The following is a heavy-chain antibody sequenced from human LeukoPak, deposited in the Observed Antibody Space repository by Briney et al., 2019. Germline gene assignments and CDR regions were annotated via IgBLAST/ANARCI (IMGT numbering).Heavy chain of an antibody. Sequence: ASVKVSCKASGYIFTGYYIHWVRQAPGQGLEWMGWINPNSGGTNYVQKFQGRVTMTRDTSISTAYMELSRLRSDDTAVYYCARDMIRGVILRRVLEYWGQGTLVTVSS. CDR2: INPNSGGT. D-gene: IGHD3-10*01. CDR3: ARDMIRGVILRRVLEY. V-gene: IGHV1-2*02. CDR1: GYIFTGYY. J-gene: IGHJ4*02.